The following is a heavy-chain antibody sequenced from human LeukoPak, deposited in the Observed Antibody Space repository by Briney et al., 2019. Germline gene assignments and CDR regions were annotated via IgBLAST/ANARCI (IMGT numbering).Heavy chain of an antibody. CDR3: ARARPPDIVVVGWFDP. J-gene: IGHJ5*02. D-gene: IGHD2-2*01. Sequence: GASVKVSCKASGGTFSSYAISWVRQALGQGLEWMGGIIPIFGTANCAQKFQGRVTITADESTSTAYMELSSLRSEDTAVYYCARARPPDIVVVGWFDPWGQGTLVTVSS. CDR1: GGTFSSYA. V-gene: IGHV1-69*13. CDR2: IIPIFGTA.